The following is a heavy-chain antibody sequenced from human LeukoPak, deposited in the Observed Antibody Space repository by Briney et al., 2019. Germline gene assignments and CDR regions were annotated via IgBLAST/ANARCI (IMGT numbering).Heavy chain of an antibody. CDR3: ARNLAPFDV. V-gene: IGHV3-NL1*01. J-gene: IGHJ3*01. CDR1: GFTFSSYG. D-gene: IGHD3-16*01. Sequence: PGGSLRLSCAASGFTFSSYGMHWVRQAPGKGLEWVSTIADAGTYYADSVKGRFIISRDNSKNMLYLQLNSLRADDTAMYYCARNLAPFDVPGHGTMVTVSS. CDR2: IADAGT.